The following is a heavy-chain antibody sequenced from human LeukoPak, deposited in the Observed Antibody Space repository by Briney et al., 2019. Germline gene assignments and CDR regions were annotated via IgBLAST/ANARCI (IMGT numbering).Heavy chain of an antibody. CDR2: ISYDGSNK. V-gene: IGHV3-30*18. CDR3: AKEGSGYDR. Sequence: GGSLRLSCAASGFTFSSYGMHWVRQAPGKGLEWVAVISYDGSNKYYADSVKGRFTISRDNSKNTLSLQMNSLRVEDTAMYYCAKEGSGYDRWGQGTLVTVSS. J-gene: IGHJ5*02. CDR1: GFTFSSYG. D-gene: IGHD3-22*01.